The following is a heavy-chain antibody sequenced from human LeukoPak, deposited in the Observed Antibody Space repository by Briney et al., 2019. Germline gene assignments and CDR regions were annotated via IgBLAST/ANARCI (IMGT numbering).Heavy chain of an antibody. CDR3: ARWYSSSWYATDAFDI. J-gene: IGHJ3*02. Sequence: SGTLSLTCTVSGGSISSYYWSWIRQPPGKGLEWIGYIYYSGSTNYNPSLKSRVTISVDTSKNQFSLKLSSVTAADTAVYYCARWYSSSWYATDAFDIWAKGQWSPSLQ. D-gene: IGHD6-13*01. CDR2: IYYSGST. V-gene: IGHV4-59*08. CDR1: GGSISSYY.